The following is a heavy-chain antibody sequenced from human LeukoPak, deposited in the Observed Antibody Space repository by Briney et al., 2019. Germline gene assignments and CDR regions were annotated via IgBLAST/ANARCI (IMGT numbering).Heavy chain of an antibody. D-gene: IGHD3-10*01. CDR2: IYPGDSDT. Sequence: GESLKISCKGSGYSFTSYLVGWVRQMPGKGLEWMGIIYPGDSDTRYSPSFQGQVTISADKSISTAYLQWSSLKASDTAMYYCARMVRGVIITINWFDPWGQGTLVTVYS. V-gene: IGHV5-51*03. J-gene: IGHJ5*02. CDR3: ARMVRGVIITINWFDP. CDR1: GYSFTSYL.